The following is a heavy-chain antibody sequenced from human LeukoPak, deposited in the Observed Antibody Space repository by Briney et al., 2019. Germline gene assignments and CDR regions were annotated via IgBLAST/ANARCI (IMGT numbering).Heavy chain of an antibody. J-gene: IGHJ5*02. CDR2: INPSGGSP. CDR1: GYSFITYY. V-gene: IGHV1-46*01. CDR3: ARGAPRSKGSGYWGLSDP. Sequence: GASVKVSCKASGYSFITYYIHWVRQAPGQGLEWMGIINPSGGSPVYAQNFRGRVTMTRDASTSTVYMDLSSLRSEDTAVYYCARGAPRSKGSGYWGLSDPWGQGTLVTVSS. D-gene: IGHD3-22*01.